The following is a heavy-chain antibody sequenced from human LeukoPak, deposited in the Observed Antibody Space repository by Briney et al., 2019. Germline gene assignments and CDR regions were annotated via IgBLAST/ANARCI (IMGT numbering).Heavy chain of an antibody. CDR1: RFTFSSYS. CDR2: ISSSGSYI. Sequence: SPGGSLRFSCAASRFTFSSYSMNWVRQAPGKGLEWVSSISSSGSYIYYADSVKGRFTISRDNAKNSLYLQMNSLRAEDTAVYYCAKDDRWLQFCCWGQGTLVTVSA. CDR3: AKDDRWLQFCC. V-gene: IGHV3-21*04. D-gene: IGHD5-24*01. J-gene: IGHJ4*02.